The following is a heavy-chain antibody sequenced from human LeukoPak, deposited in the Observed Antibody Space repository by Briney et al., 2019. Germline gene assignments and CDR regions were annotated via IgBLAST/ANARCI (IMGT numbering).Heavy chain of an antibody. V-gene: IGHV1-8*02. D-gene: IGHD6-13*01. CDR2: INPNSGNT. CDR1: GYTFTGYY. J-gene: IGHJ4*02. CDR3: ARGIAAAETIL. Sequence: ASVKVSCKASGYTFTGYYMHWVRQAPGQGLEWMGWINPNSGNTGYAQKFQGRVTMTRNTSISTAYMELSSLRSEDTAVYYCARGIAAAETILWGQGTLVTVSS.